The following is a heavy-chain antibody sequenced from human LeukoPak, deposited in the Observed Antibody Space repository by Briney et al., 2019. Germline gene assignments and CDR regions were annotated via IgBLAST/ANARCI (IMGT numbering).Heavy chain of an antibody. CDR2: ISDGGKTK. V-gene: IGHV3-48*03. CDR3: TRDWDPYYYGSGSDTKFDY. D-gene: IGHD3-10*01. Sequence: GGSLRLSCAASGFTFRSSEMNWVRQAPGKGLEWVSYISDGGKTKYYADSVKGRFTISRDNAKNSLYLQMNSLRAEDTAVYYCTRDWDPYYYGSGSDTKFDYWGQGTLVTVSS. CDR1: GFTFRSSE. J-gene: IGHJ4*02.